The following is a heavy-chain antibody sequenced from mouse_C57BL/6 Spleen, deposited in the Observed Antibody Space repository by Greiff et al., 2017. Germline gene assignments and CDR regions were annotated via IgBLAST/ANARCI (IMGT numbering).Heavy chain of an antibody. CDR3: TREGGDYYGSGYCDY. CDR2: ISSGGDYI. J-gene: IGHJ2*01. CDR1: GFTFSSYA. D-gene: IGHD1-1*01. V-gene: IGHV5-9-1*02. Sequence: EVKLVESGEGLVKPGGSLKLSCAASGFTFSSYAMSWVRQTPEKRLEWVAYISSGGDYIYYADTVKGRFTISRDNARNTLYLQMSSLKSEDTAMYYCTREGGDYYGSGYCDYWGQGTTLTVSS.